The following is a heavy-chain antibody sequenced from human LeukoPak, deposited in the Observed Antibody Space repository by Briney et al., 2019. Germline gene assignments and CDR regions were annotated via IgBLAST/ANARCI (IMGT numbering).Heavy chain of an antibody. D-gene: IGHD7-27*01. V-gene: IGHV3-21*01. Sequence: GGSLRLSCAASGFTISSYSMNWVRQAPGKGLEWVSSISSSSSYIYYADSVKGRFTISRDNAKNSLYLQMNSLRAEDTAVYYCARDRAQLGSLDYWGQGTLVTVSS. CDR3: ARDRAQLGSLDY. CDR1: GFTISSYS. J-gene: IGHJ4*02. CDR2: ISSSSSYI.